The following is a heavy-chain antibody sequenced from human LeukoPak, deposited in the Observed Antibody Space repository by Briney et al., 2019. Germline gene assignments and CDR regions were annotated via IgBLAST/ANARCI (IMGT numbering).Heavy chain of an antibody. V-gene: IGHV4-59*01. CDR2: IYYTGST. D-gene: IGHD3-22*01. Sequence: SETLSLTCIVSGGSISSYYWSWIRRPPGKGLEWIGYIYYTGSTNYNPSLKSRVTISVDTSKNHFSLKLTSVTAADTAVYYCARSSGYYYGHVDYWGQGTLVTVSS. J-gene: IGHJ4*02. CDR3: ARSSGYYYGHVDY. CDR1: GGSISSYY.